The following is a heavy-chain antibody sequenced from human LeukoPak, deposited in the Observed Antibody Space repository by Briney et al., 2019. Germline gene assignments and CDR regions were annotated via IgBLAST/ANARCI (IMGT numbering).Heavy chain of an antibody. CDR1: GYTFTSYY. CDR2: INPTGGST. CDR3: ARVPGTHPDY. V-gene: IGHV1-46*01. Sequence: ASVKVSCKASGYTFTSYYMHWVRQAPGQGLERMGIINPTGGSTTYAQKFQGRVTMTSDTSTSTVYMELSSLRYEDTAVYYCARVPGTHPDYWGQGTLVTVSS. J-gene: IGHJ4*02.